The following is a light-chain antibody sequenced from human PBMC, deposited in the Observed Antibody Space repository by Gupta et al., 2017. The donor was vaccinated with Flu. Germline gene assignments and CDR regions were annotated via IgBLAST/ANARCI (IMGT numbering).Light chain of an antibody. Sequence: EIVLTQSPDTLSVSPGERVTLSCRASQSVRGNLAWYQQKPGRAPRLLMYGASTRATGIPDRFSGSGSGTEFTLTISSLQSEDFGVYYCQQYDNWPSMYSFGQGTKLEIK. J-gene: IGKJ2*03. CDR1: QSVRGN. CDR2: GAS. V-gene: IGKV3D-15*01. CDR3: QQYDNWPSMYS.